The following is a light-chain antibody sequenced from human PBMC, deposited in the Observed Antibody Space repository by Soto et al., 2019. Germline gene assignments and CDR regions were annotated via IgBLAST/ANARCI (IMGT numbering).Light chain of an antibody. J-gene: IGKJ3*01. CDR2: AAS. CDR1: QGISNS. Sequence: DIQMTQSPSSLSASVGDTVTITCRASQGISNSLAWFQQKPGRVPQFLIYAASTLQPGVPPRFSGSGSGTDFTLTIRNLPPEDVATYHCQNQNRGPLTFGPGTRVEIK. V-gene: IGKV1-27*01. CDR3: QNQNRGPLT.